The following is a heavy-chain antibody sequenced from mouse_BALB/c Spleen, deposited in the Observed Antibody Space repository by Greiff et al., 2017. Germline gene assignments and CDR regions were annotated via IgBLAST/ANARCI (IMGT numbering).Heavy chain of an antibody. CDR3: ARVNGYYGAMDY. J-gene: IGHJ4*01. Sequence: EVQVVESGGGLVQPGGSRKLSCAASGFTFSSFGMHWVRQAPEKGLEWVAYISSGSSTIYYADTVKGRFTISRDNPKNTLFLQMTSLRSEDTAMYYCARVNGYYGAMDYWGQGTSVTVSS. CDR2: ISSGSSTI. V-gene: IGHV5-17*02. D-gene: IGHD2-3*01. CDR1: GFTFSSFG.